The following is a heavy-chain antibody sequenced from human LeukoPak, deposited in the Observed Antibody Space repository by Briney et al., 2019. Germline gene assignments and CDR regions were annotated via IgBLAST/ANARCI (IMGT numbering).Heavy chain of an antibody. CDR3: ARDQGGYFYKGIDY. CDR1: GYTFTTYA. D-gene: IGHD1-26*01. CDR2: INTNTGNP. V-gene: IGHV7-4-1*02. J-gene: IGHJ4*02. Sequence: ASVKVSCKASGYTFTTYAMNWVRQAPGQGFEWMGWINTNTGNPTYAQGFTGRFVFSLDTSVSTAYLQISSLKAEDTAVYYCARDQGGYFYKGIDYWGQGTLVTVSS.